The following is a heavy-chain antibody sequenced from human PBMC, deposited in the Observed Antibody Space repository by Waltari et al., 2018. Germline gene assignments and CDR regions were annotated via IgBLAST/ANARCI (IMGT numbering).Heavy chain of an antibody. V-gene: IGHV4-38-2*01. CDR3: ARSNYDILTGWFDP. J-gene: IGHJ5*02. Sequence: QVQLQESGPGLVKPSETLSLTCAVSGYSIRSGYYWGWIRQPPGKGLEWIGSIYHRGGTSYNPSLKGRATRSGDTSKNQFSLKLGSVTAADTAVYYWARSNYDILTGWFDPWGQGTLVTVSS. CDR1: GYSIRSGYY. D-gene: IGHD3-9*01. CDR2: IYHRGGT.